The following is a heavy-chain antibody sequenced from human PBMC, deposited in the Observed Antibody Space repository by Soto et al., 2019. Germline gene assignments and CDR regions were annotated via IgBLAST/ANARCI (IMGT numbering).Heavy chain of an antibody. CDR1: GFTFSSYG. Sequence: GGSLRLSCAASGFTFSSYGMHWVRQAPGKGLEWVAVIWYDGSNKYYADSVKGRFTISRDKSKNTLYLQMNSLRAEDTAVYYCARDTTIAARRMAGAFDIWGQGTMVTVSS. J-gene: IGHJ3*02. D-gene: IGHD6-6*01. CDR2: IWYDGSNK. V-gene: IGHV3-33*08. CDR3: ARDTTIAARRMAGAFDI.